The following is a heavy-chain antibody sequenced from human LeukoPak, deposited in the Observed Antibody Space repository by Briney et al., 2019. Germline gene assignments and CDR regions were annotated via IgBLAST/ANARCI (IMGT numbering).Heavy chain of an antibody. CDR1: GGNLSCYT. J-gene: IGHJ5*02. CDR3: AREGTSWPNWFYP. Sequence: SVKVSCKCFGGNLSCYTLSWVRQAPGQGLEGMGRLIPILGVANYAQKFQGRVTITADKSTSTAYMELSSLRSEDTAVYYCAREGTSWPNWFYPWGQGTLVTVSS. CDR2: LIPILGVA. V-gene: IGHV1-69*04. D-gene: IGHD2-2*01.